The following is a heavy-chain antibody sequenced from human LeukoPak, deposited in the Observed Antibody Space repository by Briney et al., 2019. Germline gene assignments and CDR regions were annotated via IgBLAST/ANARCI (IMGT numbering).Heavy chain of an antibody. CDR2: IYTSGST. CDR1: GGSISSYY. Sequence: SETLSLTCTVSGGSISSYYWGWIRQPAGKGLEWIGRIYTSGSTNYNPSLKSRVTMSVDTSKNQFSLKLSSVTAADTAVYYCARVTGYSSSWYAGYYYYYMDVWGKGTTVTISS. V-gene: IGHV4-4*07. D-gene: IGHD6-13*01. J-gene: IGHJ6*03. CDR3: ARVTGYSSSWYAGYYYYYMDV.